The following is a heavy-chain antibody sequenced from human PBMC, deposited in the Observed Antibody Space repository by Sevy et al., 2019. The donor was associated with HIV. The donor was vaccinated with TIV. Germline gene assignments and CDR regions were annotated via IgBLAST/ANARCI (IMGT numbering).Heavy chain of an antibody. CDR1: EFTFSNYF. Sequence: GGSLRLSCAASEFTFSNYFINWVRQAPGKGLEWVSSISSGSSYIFYADSVKGRFTISRDNAKNSLYLHMNSLRAEDTAVYYCARGDYYGSLYYFDYWGPGTLVTVSS. V-gene: IGHV3-21*01. J-gene: IGHJ4*02. D-gene: IGHD3-10*01. CDR3: ARGDYYGSLYYFDY. CDR2: ISSGSSYI.